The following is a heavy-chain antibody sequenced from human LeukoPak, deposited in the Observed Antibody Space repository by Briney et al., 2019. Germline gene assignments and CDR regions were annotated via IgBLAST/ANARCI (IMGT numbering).Heavy chain of an antibody. J-gene: IGHJ4*02. D-gene: IGHD6-13*01. CDR2: IGTAGDT. CDR3: ARETYSSSWYFDY. CDR1: GFTFSSYD. Sequence: PSGGSLRLSCATSGFTFSSYDMHWVRQATGKGLEWVSAIGTAGDTYYPGSVKGRFTISRDNAKNSLYLQMNSLRAEDTAVYYCARETYSSSWYFDYWGQGTLVTVSS. V-gene: IGHV3-13*04.